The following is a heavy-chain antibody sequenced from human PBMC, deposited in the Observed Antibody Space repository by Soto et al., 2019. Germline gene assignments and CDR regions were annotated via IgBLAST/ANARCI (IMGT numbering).Heavy chain of an antibody. Sequence: QVQLVESGGGVVQPGRSLRLSCAASGFTFSSYGMHWVRQAPGKGLEWVAVIWYDGSNKYYADSVKGRFTISRDNSKNTLYLQMNSLRAEDTAVYYCARHPSGWPYYFDYWGQGTLFTVSS. CDR3: ARHPSGWPYYFDY. J-gene: IGHJ4*02. CDR1: GFTFSSYG. V-gene: IGHV3-33*01. CDR2: IWYDGSNK. D-gene: IGHD6-19*01.